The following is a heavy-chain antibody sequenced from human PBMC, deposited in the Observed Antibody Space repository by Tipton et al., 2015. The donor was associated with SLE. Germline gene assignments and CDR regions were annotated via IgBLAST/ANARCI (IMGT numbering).Heavy chain of an antibody. Sequence: TLSLTCTVSGGSVSSGSYYWNWIRQPPGKGLEWIGYIYYSGSISYNPSLKSRVTISVDTSKNQFSLKLSSVTAADTAVYYCAREWGDAFDIWGQGTMVTVSS. J-gene: IGHJ3*02. V-gene: IGHV4-61*01. D-gene: IGHD3-16*01. CDR1: GGSVSSGSYY. CDR3: AREWGDAFDI. CDR2: IYYSGSI.